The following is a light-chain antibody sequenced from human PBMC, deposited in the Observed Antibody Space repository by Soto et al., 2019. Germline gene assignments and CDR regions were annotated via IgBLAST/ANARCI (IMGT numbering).Light chain of an antibody. CDR3: QQYTPALT. CDR1: QSVSIL. V-gene: IGKV3-20*01. Sequence: EIVLTQSPGTLSLSPGERATLSCRASQSVSILLAWYQQKPGQAPRLLIYGASSRAAGIPDRFSGSGSGTDFTLTISRLEPEDFAVYYCQQYTPALTFGGGTKVDIK. J-gene: IGKJ4*01. CDR2: GAS.